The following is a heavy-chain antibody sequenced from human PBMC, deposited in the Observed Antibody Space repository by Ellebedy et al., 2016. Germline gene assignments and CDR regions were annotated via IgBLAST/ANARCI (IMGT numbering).Heavy chain of an antibody. V-gene: IGHV1-18*01. D-gene: IGHD1-1*01. Sequence: ASVKVSCXASGYTFNHYGFSWVRQASGQGLEWMGWISAYDGNTKYAQKLQGRVTMTTDTSTSTAYMELRSLRSDDTAVYYCARGGRTTGTTRSLEYWGQGTLVTVSS. J-gene: IGHJ4*02. CDR3: ARGGRTTGTTRSLEY. CDR2: ISAYDGNT. CDR1: GYTFNHYG.